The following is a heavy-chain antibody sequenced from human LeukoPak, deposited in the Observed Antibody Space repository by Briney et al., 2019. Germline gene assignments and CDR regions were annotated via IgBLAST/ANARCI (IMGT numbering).Heavy chain of an antibody. J-gene: IGHJ4*02. CDR3: ARGPRSSWSPFDY. CDR1: GFTVSSNY. D-gene: IGHD6-13*01. Sequence: GGSLRLSCAASGFTVSSNYMSWVRQAPGKGLEWVSVIYSGGSTYYADSVKGRSTISRDNSKNTLYLQMNSLRAEDTAVYYCARGPRSSWSPFDYWGQGTLVTVSS. CDR2: IYSGGST. V-gene: IGHV3-66*01.